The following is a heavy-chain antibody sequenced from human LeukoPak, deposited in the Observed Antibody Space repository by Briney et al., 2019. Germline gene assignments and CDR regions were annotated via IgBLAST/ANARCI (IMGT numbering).Heavy chain of an antibody. Sequence: ASVKVSCKVSGYSVSELSMQWVRQAPGKGLEGMGGFDPDQGETIYAQKFQGRVTMSEDTSTDTAYMEVRSLRFEDRAVYYCTTRRFYGSATGWFDPWGQGTLVTVSS. D-gene: IGHD3-10*01. CDR2: FDPDQGET. CDR3: TTRRFYGSATGWFDP. J-gene: IGHJ5*02. CDR1: GYSVSELS. V-gene: IGHV1-24*01.